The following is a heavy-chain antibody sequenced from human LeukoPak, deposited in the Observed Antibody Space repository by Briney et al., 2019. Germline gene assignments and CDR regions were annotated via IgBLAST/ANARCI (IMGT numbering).Heavy chain of an antibody. Sequence: GGSLRLSCTVSGFTLSSNSMSWVRQPPGKGLEWVSFIYSGTIHYSDSAKGRFTISRDNSKNTLYLQMNSLRAEETAVYYCGRDKGQYGSGTRGFTWFDPWGQGTLVTVSS. D-gene: IGHD3-10*01. V-gene: IGHV3-53*01. CDR3: GRDKGQYGSGTRGFTWFDP. CDR2: IYSGTI. J-gene: IGHJ5*02. CDR1: GFTLSSNS.